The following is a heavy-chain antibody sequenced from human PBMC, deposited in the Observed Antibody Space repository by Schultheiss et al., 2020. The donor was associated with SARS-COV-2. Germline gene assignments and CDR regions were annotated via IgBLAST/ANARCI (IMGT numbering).Heavy chain of an antibody. CDR1: GYSFTSYW. V-gene: IGHV5-51*01. CDR3: ARRTARPPYYYYYYGMDV. J-gene: IGHJ6*02. CDR2: IYPGDSDT. Sequence: ESLKISCKGSGYSFTSYWIGWVRQMPGKGLEWMGIIYPGDSDTRYSPSFQGQVTISADKSISTAYLQWSSLKASDTAMYYCARRTARPPYYYYYYGMDVWGQGTTVTVSS. D-gene: IGHD6-6*01.